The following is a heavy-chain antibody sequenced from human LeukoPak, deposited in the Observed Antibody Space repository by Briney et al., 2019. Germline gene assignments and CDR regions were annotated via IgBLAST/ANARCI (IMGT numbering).Heavy chain of an antibody. CDR2: IRYDGNNK. D-gene: IGHD2-2*01. CDR3: AKIEGKYQLANVPDH. V-gene: IGHV3-30*02. J-gene: IGHJ4*02. CDR1: GFTFSTYG. Sequence: PGGSLKLSCAASGFTFSTYGMHWVRQAPGKGLEWVAFIRYDGNNKYYADFVKGRFTISRDNSKNTLYLHMNSLRTEDTAVYYCAKIEGKYQLANVPDHWGQGTLVTVSA.